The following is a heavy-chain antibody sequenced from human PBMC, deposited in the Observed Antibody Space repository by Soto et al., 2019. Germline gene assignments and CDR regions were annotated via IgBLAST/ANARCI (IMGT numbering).Heavy chain of an antibody. Sequence: SETLSLTCTVSGGSISSGGYYWSWIRQHPGKGLEWIGYIYYSGSTYYNPSLKSRVTISVDTSKNQFSLKLSSVTAADTAVYYCARAKPPPRFYFDYWGQGTLVTVSS. J-gene: IGHJ4*02. CDR1: GGSISSGGYY. CDR3: ARAKPPPRFYFDY. CDR2: IYYSGST. D-gene: IGHD3-16*01. V-gene: IGHV4-31*03.